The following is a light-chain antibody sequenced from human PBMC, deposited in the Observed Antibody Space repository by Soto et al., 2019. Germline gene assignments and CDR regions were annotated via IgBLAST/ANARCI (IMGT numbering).Light chain of an antibody. V-gene: IGKV3-15*01. Sequence: EIVMTQSPATLSVSPGEGATLSCRASENIYTNLAWYQQKPGQAPRLLFYGASTRATGLPARFSGTGSGTEFTLTINSLQAEDSAVYYCQQRHMWPITFGQGTRLEIK. J-gene: IGKJ5*01. CDR3: QQRHMWPIT. CDR1: ENIYTN. CDR2: GAS.